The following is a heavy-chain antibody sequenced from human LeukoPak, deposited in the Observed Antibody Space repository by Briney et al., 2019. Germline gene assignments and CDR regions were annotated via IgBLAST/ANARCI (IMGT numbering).Heavy chain of an antibody. Sequence: ASVKVSCKASGYTFTGYYMHWVRQATGQGLEWMGWMNPNSGNTGYAQKFQGRVTITRNTSISTAYMELSSLRSEDTAVYYCARGVLYCSGGSCYGWFDPWGQGTLVTVSS. CDR2: MNPNSGNT. V-gene: IGHV1-8*03. J-gene: IGHJ5*02. CDR3: ARGVLYCSGGSCYGWFDP. CDR1: GYTFTGYY. D-gene: IGHD2-15*01.